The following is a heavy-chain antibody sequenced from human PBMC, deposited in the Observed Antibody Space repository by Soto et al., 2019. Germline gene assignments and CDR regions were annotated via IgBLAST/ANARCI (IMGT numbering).Heavy chain of an antibody. Sequence: SETLSLTCAVYGGFLSESYWTWIRQPPGKVLEWIGEINHVGGTNYNPSLKSRVTMSVGTSQNQFSLRLISVTAADTAMYFCVRIRYQLPSSVLWLDPWGQGTPVNVSS. J-gene: IGHJ5*02. D-gene: IGHD3-16*01. V-gene: IGHV4-34*01. CDR1: GGFLSESY. CDR3: VRIRYQLPSSVLWLDP. CDR2: INHVGGT.